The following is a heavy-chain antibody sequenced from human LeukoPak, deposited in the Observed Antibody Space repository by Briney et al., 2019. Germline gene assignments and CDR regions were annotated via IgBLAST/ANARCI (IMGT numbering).Heavy chain of an antibody. D-gene: IGHD1-1*01. CDR1: GFTFSSYG. CDR3: ARVVAPGGNVDSYDMDV. CDR2: IWYDGSNK. Sequence: GGSLRLSCAASGFTFSSYGMHWVRQAPGKVLEWVAVIWYDGSNKNHADSVKGRFTISRDNSKNTLYLQMNSLRAEDTAVYYCARVVAPGGNVDSYDMDVWGQGTTVTVSS. V-gene: IGHV3-33*01. J-gene: IGHJ6*02.